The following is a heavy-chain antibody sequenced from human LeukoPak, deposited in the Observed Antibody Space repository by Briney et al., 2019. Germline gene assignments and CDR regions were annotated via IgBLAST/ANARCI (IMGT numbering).Heavy chain of an antibody. CDR1: GFTFSSYW. CDR2: INSDGSST. Sequence: PGGSLRLSCAASGFTFSSYWMHWVRQAPGKGLVWVSRINSDGSSTSYADSVKGRFTISRDNAKNTLYLQMNSLRAEDTAVYYCARVLLWFGEMDGMDVWGQGTTVTVSS. J-gene: IGHJ6*02. V-gene: IGHV3-74*01. D-gene: IGHD3-10*01. CDR3: ARVLLWFGEMDGMDV.